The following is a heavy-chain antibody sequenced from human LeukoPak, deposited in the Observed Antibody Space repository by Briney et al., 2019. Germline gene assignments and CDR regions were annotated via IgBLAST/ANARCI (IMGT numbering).Heavy chain of an antibody. V-gene: IGHV1-18*01. CDR1: GYTFTSYG. D-gene: IGHD3-10*01. CDR2: ISAYNGNT. J-gene: IGHJ4*02. CDR3: ARGALWFGESSPSY. Sequence: ASVKVSCKASGYTFTSYGISWVRQAPGQGLEWMGWISAYNGNTNYAQKLQGRVTMTTDTSTSTAYMELRSLRSDETAVYYCARGALWFGESSPSYWGQGTLVTVSS.